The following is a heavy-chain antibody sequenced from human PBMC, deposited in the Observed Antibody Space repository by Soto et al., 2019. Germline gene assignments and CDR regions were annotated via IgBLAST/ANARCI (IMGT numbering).Heavy chain of an antibody. Sequence: SETLSLICTVSGGSISSYYWSWIRQPPGKGLEWIGYIYYSGITNYNPSLKSRVTISVDTSKNQFSLKLSSVTAADTAVYYCARYKSNYYYGMDVWGQGTTVTVSS. J-gene: IGHJ6*02. CDR1: GGSISSYY. V-gene: IGHV4-59*01. D-gene: IGHD1-20*01. CDR2: IYYSGIT. CDR3: ARYKSNYYYGMDV.